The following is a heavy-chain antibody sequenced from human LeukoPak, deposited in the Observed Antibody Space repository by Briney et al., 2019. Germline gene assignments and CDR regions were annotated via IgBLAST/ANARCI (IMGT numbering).Heavy chain of an antibody. CDR2: MNPNGGNT. CDR3: ARLPSIAAAGDDY. V-gene: IGHV1-8*01. J-gene: IGHJ4*02. CDR1: GYTFTSYD. Sequence: ASVKVSCKASGYTFTSYDINWVRQATGQGLEWMGWMNPNGGNTGYAQKFQGRVTMTRNTSISTAYMELSSLRSEDTAVYYCARLPSIAAAGDDYWGQGTLVTVSS. D-gene: IGHD6-13*01.